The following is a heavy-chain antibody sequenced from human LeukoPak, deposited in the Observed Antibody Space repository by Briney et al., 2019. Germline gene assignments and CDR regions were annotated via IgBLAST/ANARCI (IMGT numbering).Heavy chain of an antibody. V-gene: IGHV3-66*01. CDR3: ARDFCSAGSCYPDN. CDR1: GFTVSSNY. Sequence: PGGSLRLSCTASGFTVSSNYMNWVRQAPGKGLEWVSVIYSGGSTYYADSVKGRFTISRDNSKNTLYLQVTSLRVEDTAVYYCARDFCSAGSCYPDNWGQGTLVTVSS. J-gene: IGHJ4*02. D-gene: IGHD2-15*01. CDR2: IYSGGST.